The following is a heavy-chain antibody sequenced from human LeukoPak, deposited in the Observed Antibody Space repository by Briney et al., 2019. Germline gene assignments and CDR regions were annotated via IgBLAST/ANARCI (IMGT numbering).Heavy chain of an antibody. Sequence: SETLSLTCAVYGGSFSGYYWSWLRQPPGKGLEWIGEINHSGSTNYNPSLKSRVTISVDTSKNQFSLKLSSVTAADTAVYYCARRGYYGSGSRIIDYYGQGTLVTVSS. CDR1: GGSFSGYY. CDR3: ARRGYYGSGSRIIDY. D-gene: IGHD3-10*01. CDR2: INHSGST. J-gene: IGHJ4*02. V-gene: IGHV4-34*01.